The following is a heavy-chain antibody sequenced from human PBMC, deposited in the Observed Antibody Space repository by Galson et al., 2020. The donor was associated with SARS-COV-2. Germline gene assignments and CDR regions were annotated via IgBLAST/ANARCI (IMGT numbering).Heavy chain of an antibody. CDR1: GFPFISYS. CDR2: ISAGSSYI. CDR3: ARVGDMATTPGSYYYYGLDV. J-gene: IGHJ6*02. Sequence: GESLKLSCAASGFPFISYSLNWVRQAPGKGLEWVSSISAGSSYIYYADSVKGRFTISRDNTKNSLYLQMNSLRAEDTAVYYCARVGDMATTPGSYYYYGLDVWGQGTTVTVSS. D-gene: IGHD3-16*01. V-gene: IGHV3-21*01.